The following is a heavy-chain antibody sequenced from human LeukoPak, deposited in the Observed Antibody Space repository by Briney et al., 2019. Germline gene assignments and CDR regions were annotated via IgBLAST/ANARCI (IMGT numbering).Heavy chain of an antibody. J-gene: IGHJ4*02. D-gene: IGHD1-26*01. V-gene: IGHV4-59*01. CDR1: DVSISSYY. CDR2: IYHSGTT. Sequence: SETLSHTCSVSDVSISSYYWSWIRQPPGKGLEWIGYIYHSGTTNYNPSLKSRVTISVDTSKSQFSLKLSSVTAADTAIYYCARNIVGPRQVDYWGQGTLVTVSS. CDR3: ARNIVGPRQVDY.